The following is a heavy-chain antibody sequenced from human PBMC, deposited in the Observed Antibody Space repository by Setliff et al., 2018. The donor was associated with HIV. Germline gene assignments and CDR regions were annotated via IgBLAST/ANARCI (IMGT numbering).Heavy chain of an antibody. D-gene: IGHD6-19*01. CDR2: ILSDGNNK. Sequence: PGGSLRLSCAASGFIFSNYAIHWVRQAPGKGLEWVAVILSDGNNKYYADSVKGRFTISRDNSKNTLYLQINSLRAEDTAVYYWARERDIGWSFDFWGQGTLVTVSS. V-gene: IGHV3-30-3*01. CDR3: ARERDIGWSFDF. CDR1: GFIFSNYA. J-gene: IGHJ4*02.